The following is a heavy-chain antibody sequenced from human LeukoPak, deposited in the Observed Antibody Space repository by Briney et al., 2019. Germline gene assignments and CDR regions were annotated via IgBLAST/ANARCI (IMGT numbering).Heavy chain of an antibody. CDR1: GYTFNKYG. CDR3: AREGSGSYYVKWFDP. CDR2: ISCYSGDT. V-gene: IGHV1-18*01. D-gene: IGHD1-26*01. Sequence: GASVKVSCKASGYTFNKYGISWVRQAPGQGLEWMGWISCYSGDTNYAQKLQGRVTMTTDTSTSTAYMELRSLRSDDTAVYYCAREGSGSYYVKWFDPWAREPWSPSPQ. J-gene: IGHJ5*02.